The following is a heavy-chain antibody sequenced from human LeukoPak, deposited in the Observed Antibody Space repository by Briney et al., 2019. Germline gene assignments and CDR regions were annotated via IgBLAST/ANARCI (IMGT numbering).Heavy chain of an antibody. Sequence: PGGSLRFSCTASGFTFSTYAMSWVRQAPGKGLDWVSTISGSGGTTYYADSVKGRFTISRDNSKNTLYLQMNSLRAEDTAVYYCAKAPTVTTNYFDYWGQGTLVTVSS. CDR2: ISGSGGTT. CDR3: AKAPTVTTNYFDY. CDR1: GFTFSTYA. J-gene: IGHJ4*02. V-gene: IGHV3-23*01. D-gene: IGHD4-17*01.